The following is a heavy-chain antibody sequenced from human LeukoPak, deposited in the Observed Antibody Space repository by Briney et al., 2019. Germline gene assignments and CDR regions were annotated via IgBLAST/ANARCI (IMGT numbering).Heavy chain of an antibody. D-gene: IGHD6-13*01. J-gene: IGHJ4*02. CDR3: ARGYSSSWVALDY. CDR2: TYSGGIT. V-gene: IGHV3-53*01. Sequence: GGSLRLSCTASGFTFGDYAMSWVRQAPGKGLEWVSVTYSGGITYYADSVKGRFTISRDNSKNTLYLQMNSLRAEDTALYYCARGYSSSWVALDYWGQGTLVTVSS. CDR1: GFTFGDYA.